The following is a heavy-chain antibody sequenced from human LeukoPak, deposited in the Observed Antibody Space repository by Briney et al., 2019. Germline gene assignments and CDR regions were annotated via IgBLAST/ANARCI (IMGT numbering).Heavy chain of an antibody. V-gene: IGHV3-72*01. D-gene: IGHD2-2*01. J-gene: IGHJ4*01. CDR3: ATSSWDRLAY. Sequence: GGSLRLSCAASGFTFSDSFMSWVRQAPGKGLEWVGRSRNKADSYTAEYAASVKGRFTISRDESKNSLYLQISSLETEDAAVYYCATSSWDRLAYSSHGNLVTVSS. CDR1: GFTFSDSF. CDR2: SRNKADSYTA.